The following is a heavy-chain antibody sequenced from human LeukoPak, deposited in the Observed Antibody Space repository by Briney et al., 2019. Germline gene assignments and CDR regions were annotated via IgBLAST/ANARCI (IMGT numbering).Heavy chain of an antibody. CDR1: GGSISSGDYY. V-gene: IGHV4-30-4*08. D-gene: IGHD2-2*02. J-gene: IGHJ3*02. Sequence: SETLSLTCTVSGGSISSGDYYWSWIRQPPWKGLEWIGYIYYSGSTYYNPSLKSRVTISVDTSKNQFSLKLSSVTAADTAVYYCARGCSSTSCYTRDAFDIWGQGTMVTVSS. CDR2: IYYSGST. CDR3: ARGCSSTSCYTRDAFDI.